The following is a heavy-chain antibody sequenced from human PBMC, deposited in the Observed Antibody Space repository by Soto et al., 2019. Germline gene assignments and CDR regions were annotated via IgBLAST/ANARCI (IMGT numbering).Heavy chain of an antibody. CDR3: ARDGGYETHFDY. V-gene: IGHV4-59*01. CDR1: GGSISSYY. CDR2: IYYSGST. Sequence: SETLSLTCTVSGGSISSYYWSWIRQPPGKGLEWIGYIYYSGSTNYNPSLKSRVTISVDTSKNQFSLKLSSVTAADTAVYYCARDGGYETHFDYWGQGTLVTVSS. J-gene: IGHJ4*02. D-gene: IGHD5-12*01.